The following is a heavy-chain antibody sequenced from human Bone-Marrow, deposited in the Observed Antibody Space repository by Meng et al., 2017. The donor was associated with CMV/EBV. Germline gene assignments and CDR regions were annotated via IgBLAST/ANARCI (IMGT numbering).Heavy chain of an antibody. CDR1: GYIFTDYY. CDR2: ISAYNGNT. J-gene: IGHJ4*02. D-gene: IGHD3-10*01. V-gene: IGHV1-18*04. CDR3: ARDTDYGSGRGYYFDY. Sequence: ASVKVSCKASGYIFTDYYMHWVRQAPGQGLEWMGWISAYNGNTNYAQKLQGRVTMTTDTSTSTAYMELNSLRAEDTAVYYCARDTDYGSGRGYYFDYWGQGTLVTVSS.